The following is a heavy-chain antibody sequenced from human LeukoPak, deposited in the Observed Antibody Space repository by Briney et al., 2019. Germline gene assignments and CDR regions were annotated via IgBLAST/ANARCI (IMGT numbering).Heavy chain of an antibody. J-gene: IGHJ4*02. Sequence: PGGSLRLSCAASGFTVSSNYMSWVRQAPGKGLEWVSVIYSGGSTYYADSVKGRFTISRDNSKNTLYLQMNSLRAEDTAVYYCARGGGYSSGPTFDYWGQGTLVTVSS. D-gene: IGHD6-19*01. V-gene: IGHV3-66*02. CDR2: IYSGGST. CDR1: GFTVSSNY. CDR3: ARGGGYSSGPTFDY.